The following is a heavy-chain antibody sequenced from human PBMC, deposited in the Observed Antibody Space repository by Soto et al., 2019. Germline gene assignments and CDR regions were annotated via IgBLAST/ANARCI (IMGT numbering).Heavy chain of an antibody. V-gene: IGHV3-21*01. CDR3: ARDAPDIVVLPAAISSWFDP. CDR2: ISSSSSYI. CDR1: GFTFSSYS. J-gene: IGHJ5*02. Sequence: GGSLRLSCAASGFTFSSYSMNWVRQAPGKGLEWVSSISSSSSYIYYADSVKGRFTISRDNAKNSLYLQMNSLRAEDTAVYYCARDAPDIVVLPAAISSWFDPWGQGTLVTVSS. D-gene: IGHD2-2*02.